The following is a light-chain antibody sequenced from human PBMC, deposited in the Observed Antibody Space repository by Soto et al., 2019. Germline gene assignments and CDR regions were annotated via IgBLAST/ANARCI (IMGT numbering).Light chain of an antibody. CDR2: YAS. CDR1: QSISNY. CDR3: QQSYSTPPWT. V-gene: IGKV1-39*01. Sequence: DIQMTQSPSSLSASVGDRVTITCRASQSISNYLNWYQQKPGKAPNLLIYYASSLQSGVPSRFSGSGSWTDFTLTISSLQPEDFATYYCQQSYSTPPWTFGQGTKLEIK. J-gene: IGKJ2*02.